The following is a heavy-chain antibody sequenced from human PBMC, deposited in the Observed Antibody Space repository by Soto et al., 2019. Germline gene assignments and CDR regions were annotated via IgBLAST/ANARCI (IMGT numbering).Heavy chain of an antibody. Sequence: GAPVKPTSEASGVTNDCNSICSPRQEKKKGLEWMGGIISIFGTANYAQKFQGRVTITADESTRTAYMELSSLRSEDTAVYYCASGTTIGGPYYYYVGMDVWGQGTTVTVS. CDR1: GVTNDCNS. CDR3: ASGTTIGGPYYYYVGMDV. CDR2: IISIFGTA. D-gene: IGHD1-7*01. V-gene: IGHV1-69*13. J-gene: IGHJ6*02.